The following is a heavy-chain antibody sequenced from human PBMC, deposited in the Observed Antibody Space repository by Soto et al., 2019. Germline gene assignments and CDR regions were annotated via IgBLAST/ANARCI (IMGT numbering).Heavy chain of an antibody. V-gene: IGHV3-23*01. Sequence: PGGSQRLSCAASGFTFSTYHVVWVRQAPGKGLESVASISGSDNRVFYTDSVKGRFTVSRDNSKNTLYLQMNSLRAEDTAVYYCARGRIEDYGDSFWLGGVAAYYYYYGMDVWGQGTTVTVSS. CDR1: GFTFSTYH. D-gene: IGHD4-17*01. CDR3: ARGRIEDYGDSFWLGGVAAYYYYYGMDV. J-gene: IGHJ6*02. CDR2: ISGSDNRV.